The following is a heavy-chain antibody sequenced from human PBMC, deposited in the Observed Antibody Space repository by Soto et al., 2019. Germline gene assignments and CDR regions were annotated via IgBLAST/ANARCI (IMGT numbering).Heavy chain of an antibody. CDR2: INPNTGGT. D-gene: IGHD3-16*01. J-gene: IGHJ3*02. CDR1: GYTFTDYS. V-gene: IGHV1-2*04. Sequence: QVQLVQSGAEAKKPGASVKVSCKVSGYTFTDYSIHWVRQPPGQGLEWMGWINPNTGGTNSPQDCQGWVPLTRDTAISTAYMALRRLRHDDTAVYYCARQARGGGYAFDTWGQGTIITVS. CDR3: ARQARGGGYAFDT.